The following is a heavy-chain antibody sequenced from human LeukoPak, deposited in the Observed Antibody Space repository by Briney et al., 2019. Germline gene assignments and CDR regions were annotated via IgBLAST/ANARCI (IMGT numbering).Heavy chain of an antibody. V-gene: IGHV3-48*03. J-gene: IGHJ4*02. Sequence: GRSLRLSCAASGFTFSSYEMNWVRQAPGKGLEWVSYISSSGSTIYYADSVKGRFTISRDNAKNSLYLQMNSLRAEDTAVYYCARVLARCSGGSCYSGLYYLDYWGQGTLVTVSS. CDR3: ARVLARCSGGSCYSGLYYLDY. CDR2: ISSSGSTI. D-gene: IGHD2-15*01. CDR1: GFTFSSYE.